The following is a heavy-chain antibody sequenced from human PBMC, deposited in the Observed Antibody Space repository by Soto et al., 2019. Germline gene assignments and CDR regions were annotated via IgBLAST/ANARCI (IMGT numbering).Heavy chain of an antibody. CDR1: GFSFSTYD. CDR3: VKFRGRAYHYYYMDV. D-gene: IGHD3-16*01. J-gene: IGHJ6*03. Sequence: DVQLLESGGGLAQRGGSLRLSCAASGFSFSTYDMTWVRQAPGKGLEWVSYGGSGGSTYYADSVKGRFTISRDNSKNTLYFQMNSLRAEDTGAYYCVKFRGRAYHYYYMDVWGNGTTVTVSS. V-gene: IGHV3-23*01. CDR2: YGGSGGST.